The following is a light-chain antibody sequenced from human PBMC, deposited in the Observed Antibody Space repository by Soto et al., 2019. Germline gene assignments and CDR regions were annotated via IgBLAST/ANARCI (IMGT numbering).Light chain of an antibody. V-gene: IGLV2-14*01. CDR1: SSDVGSYNY. Sequence: VLTQPASVSGSPGQSITISCTGTSSDVGSYNYVSWYQQHPGKAPKVMIYDVSNRPSGVSYRFSGSKSGNTASLTISELQAEDEADYYCSSYTTSSTYVFGTGTKVTVL. CDR2: DVS. CDR3: SSYTTSSTYV. J-gene: IGLJ1*01.